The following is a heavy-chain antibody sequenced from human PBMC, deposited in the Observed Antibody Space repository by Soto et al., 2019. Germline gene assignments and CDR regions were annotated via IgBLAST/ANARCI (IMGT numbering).Heavy chain of an antibody. CDR3: ARHIVVVVAAPPPPDDAFDI. V-gene: IGHV1-18*01. Sequence: GASVKVSCKASGYTFTSYGISWVRQAPGQGLEWMGWISAYNGNTNYAQKLQGRVTMTTDTSTSTAYMELRSLRSDDTAVYYCARHIVVVVAAPPPPDDAFDIWGQGTMVTVSS. D-gene: IGHD2-15*01. CDR1: GYTFTSYG. J-gene: IGHJ3*02. CDR2: ISAYNGNT.